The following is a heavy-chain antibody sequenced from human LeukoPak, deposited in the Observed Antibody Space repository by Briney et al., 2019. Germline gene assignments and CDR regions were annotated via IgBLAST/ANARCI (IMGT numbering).Heavy chain of an antibody. CDR2: ISGSGGST. J-gene: IGHJ4*02. CDR1: GFSFSSYA. Sequence: GGSLRLSCAASGFSFSSYAMSWVRQAPGKGLEWVSAISGSGGSTYYADSVKGRFTISRDNSKNTLYLQMNSLRAEDTAVYYCAKLGVVVNTHFDYWGQGTLVTVSS. CDR3: AKLGVVVNTHFDY. V-gene: IGHV3-23*01. D-gene: IGHD2-2*01.